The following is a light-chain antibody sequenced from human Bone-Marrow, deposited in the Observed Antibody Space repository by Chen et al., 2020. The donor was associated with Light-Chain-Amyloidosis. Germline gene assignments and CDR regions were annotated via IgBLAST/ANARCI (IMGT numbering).Light chain of an antibody. Sequence: QSALTQPASVSGSPGQSITISCTGTSSDVGGDNHVSWYQQHPDKAPELMIYEVTNRPSWVPDRFSGSKSDNTASLTISGLQTEDDADYFCSSYTITNTLVFGSGTRVTVL. CDR2: EVT. CDR3: SSYTITNTLV. J-gene: IGLJ1*01. CDR1: SSDVGGDNH. V-gene: IGLV2-14*01.